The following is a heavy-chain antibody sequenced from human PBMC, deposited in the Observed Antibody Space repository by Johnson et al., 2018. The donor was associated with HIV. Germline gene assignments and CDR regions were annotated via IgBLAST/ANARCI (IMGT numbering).Heavy chain of an antibody. V-gene: IGHV3-11*06. CDR1: GFTFSDYY. CDR3: ASLGGLGGFDM. CDR2: ISGGST. Sequence: QVQLVESGGGLVKPGGSLRLSCAASGFTFSDYYMSWIRQAPGKGLEWVSSISGGSTYYADSVKGRFTISRDHSNNTLYLQMNIVTREDTAIYYCASLGGLGGFDMWGQGTVVTVSS. D-gene: IGHD3/OR15-3a*01. J-gene: IGHJ3*02.